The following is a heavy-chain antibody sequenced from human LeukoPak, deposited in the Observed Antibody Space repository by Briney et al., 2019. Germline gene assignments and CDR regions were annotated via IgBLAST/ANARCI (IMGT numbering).Heavy chain of an antibody. J-gene: IGHJ4*02. D-gene: IGHD5-18*01. CDR2: ISWNSGTI. CDR3: AKERIVGGYRYGPFDH. V-gene: IGHV3-9*01. Sequence: GGSLRLSCAASGFTFDDYAIHWVRQAPGKGLEWVSGISWNSGTIGYAVSVKGRFTTSRDNAKNSLYLQMNSLRAEDTALYFCAKERIVGGYRYGPFDHWGQGTLVTVSS. CDR1: GFTFDDYA.